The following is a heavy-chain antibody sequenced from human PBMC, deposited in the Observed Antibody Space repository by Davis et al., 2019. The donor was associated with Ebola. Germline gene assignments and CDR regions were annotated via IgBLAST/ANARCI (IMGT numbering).Heavy chain of an antibody. D-gene: IGHD5-18*01. V-gene: IGHV3-7*01. CDR1: GFTFSNFW. CDR3: AREGGGYGPSYAYI. J-gene: IGHJ3*02. CDR2: IKQDGSEK. Sequence: GESLKISCAASGFTFSNFWMNWVRQAPGKGLEWVANIKQDGSEKHYVDSVKGRFTISRDNAKNSLYLQMNSLRAEDTAVYYCAREGGGYGPSYAYIWGQGTMVTVSS.